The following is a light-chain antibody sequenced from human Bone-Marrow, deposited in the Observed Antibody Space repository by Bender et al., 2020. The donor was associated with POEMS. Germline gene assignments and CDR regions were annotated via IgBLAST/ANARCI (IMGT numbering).Light chain of an antibody. CDR1: SSDVGRYHY. CDR3: ASYAGSHTFL. J-gene: IGLJ1*01. Sequence: QSALTQPPSASGSPGQSVTISCTGTSSDVGRYHYVSWYQQYPGEVPKLMIFEVTRRPSGVPDRFAGSKSGNTASLTVPGLEGEDEAYYCCASYAGSHTFLFGTGTKVTVL. V-gene: IGLV2-8*01. CDR2: EVT.